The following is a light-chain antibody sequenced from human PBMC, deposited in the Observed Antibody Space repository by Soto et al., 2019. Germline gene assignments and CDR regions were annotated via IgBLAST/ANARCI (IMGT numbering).Light chain of an antibody. CDR1: QGISNW. CDR3: QQGNSFPFT. Sequence: DIQMTQSPSSVSASVGDRVSITCRASQGISNWLAWYQQKPGRAPKLLIYAASSLQSGVSSRFSGSTSGTDLTLPISSLQPEDFATYYCQQGNSFPFTYGPGTKVDIK. J-gene: IGKJ3*01. CDR2: AAS. V-gene: IGKV1D-12*01.